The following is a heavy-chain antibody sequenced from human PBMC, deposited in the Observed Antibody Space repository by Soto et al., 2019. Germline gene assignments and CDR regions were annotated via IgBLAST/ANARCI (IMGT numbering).Heavy chain of an antibody. CDR1: GGSIGSSTSY. Sequence: QLQLQESGPGLVKPSETLSLTCTVSGGSIGSSTSYWGWIRQPPGKGLKLIGSSYYSGSTYSNPSLQSRVTRSVDTSTNQFSLKLSSVTAADTAVYYCARHRRTGATTNWFDPWGQGTLVTVSS. D-gene: IGHD1-1*01. CDR2: SYYSGST. J-gene: IGHJ5*02. CDR3: ARHRRTGATTNWFDP. V-gene: IGHV4-39*01.